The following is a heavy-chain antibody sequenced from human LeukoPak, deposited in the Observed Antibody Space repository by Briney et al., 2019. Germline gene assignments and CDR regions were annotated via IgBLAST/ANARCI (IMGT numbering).Heavy chain of an antibody. CDR3: AKVNEYYDSGNY. CDR2: ISSSSSYI. Sequence: GGSLRLSCAASGFTFSSYSMNWVRQAPGKGLEWVSSISSSSSYIYYADSVKGRFTISRDNSKNTLYLQMNSLRAEDTAVYYCAKVNEYYDSGNYWGQGTLVTVSS. V-gene: IGHV3-21*01. D-gene: IGHD3-22*01. CDR1: GFTFSSYS. J-gene: IGHJ4*02.